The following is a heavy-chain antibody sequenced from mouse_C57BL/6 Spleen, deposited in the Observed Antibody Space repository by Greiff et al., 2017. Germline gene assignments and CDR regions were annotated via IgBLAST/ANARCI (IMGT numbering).Heavy chain of an antibody. D-gene: IGHD3-2*02. CDR3: ARRGAAQAWFAY. CDR1: GYTFTSYW. CDR2: IDPYSGGT. Sequence: VQRVESGAELVKPGASVKLSCKASGYTFTSYWMHWVKQRPGRGLEWIGRIDPYSGGTKYNEKFKSKATLTVDKPSSTAYMQLSSLTSEDSAVYYCARRGAAQAWFAYWGQGALVTVAA. J-gene: IGHJ3*01. V-gene: IGHV1-72*01.